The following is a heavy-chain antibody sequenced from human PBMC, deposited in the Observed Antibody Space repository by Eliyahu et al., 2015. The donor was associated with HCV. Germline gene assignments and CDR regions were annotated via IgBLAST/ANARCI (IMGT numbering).Heavy chain of an antibody. CDR2: ISSSSSYI. D-gene: IGHD4-11*01. V-gene: IGHV3-21*01. J-gene: IGHJ5*02. CDR1: GFTFSSYS. Sequence: EVQLVESGGGLVKPGGSLRLSCAASGFTFSSYSMNWVRQAPGKGLEWVSSISSSSSYIYYADSVKGRFTISRDNAKNSLYLQMNSLRAEDTAVYYCASFTVSWFDPWGQGTLVTVSS. CDR3: ASFTVSWFDP.